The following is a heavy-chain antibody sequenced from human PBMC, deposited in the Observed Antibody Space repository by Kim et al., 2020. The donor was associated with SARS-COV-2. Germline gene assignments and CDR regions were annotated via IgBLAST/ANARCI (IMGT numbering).Heavy chain of an antibody. Sequence: SETLSLTCTVSGGSISSSSYYCGWIRQPPGKGLEWIGSIYYSGSTYYNPSLKSRVTISVDTSKNQFSLKLSSVTAADTAVYYCARDGYSSGWYLAFDIWGQGTMVTFSS. CDR1: GGSISSSSYY. CDR2: IYYSGST. J-gene: IGHJ3*02. D-gene: IGHD6-19*01. V-gene: IGHV4-39*07. CDR3: ARDGYSSGWYLAFDI.